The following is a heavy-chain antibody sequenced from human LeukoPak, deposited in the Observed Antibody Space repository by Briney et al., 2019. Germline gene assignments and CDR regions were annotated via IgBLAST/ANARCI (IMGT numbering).Heavy chain of an antibody. D-gene: IGHD4-11*01. Sequence: SQTLSLTCTVDAGSISSISYYWGWILQPPWKGREWIGSIYYSGSTYYNPSLKSRVTISVDTSKNQFSLKLSSVTAADTAVYYCARHGVATVNAFDIWGQGTMVTVSS. V-gene: IGHV4-39*01. CDR2: IYYSGST. J-gene: IGHJ3*02. CDR3: ARHGVATVNAFDI. CDR1: AGSISSISYY.